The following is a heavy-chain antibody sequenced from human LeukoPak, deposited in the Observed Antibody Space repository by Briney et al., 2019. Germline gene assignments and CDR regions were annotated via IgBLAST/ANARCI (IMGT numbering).Heavy chain of an antibody. CDR1: GFTFSSYW. CDR3: ARGEAGRDFDY. J-gene: IGHJ4*02. D-gene: IGHD1-26*01. V-gene: IGHV3-74*01. CDR2: INSDGSST. Sequence: GGSLRLSCAASGFTFSSYWMHWVRQAPGKGLVWVSRINSDGSSTSYADSVKGRFTISRDNAKNTLYLQMNSLRAEDTAVYNCARGEAGRDFDYWGQGTLVTVSS.